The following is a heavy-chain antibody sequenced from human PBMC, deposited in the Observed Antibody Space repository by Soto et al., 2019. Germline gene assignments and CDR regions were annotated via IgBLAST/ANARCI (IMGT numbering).Heavy chain of an antibody. V-gene: IGHV3-21*01. CDR2: ISSSSSYI. J-gene: IGHJ5*01. Sequence: GGSLRLSCAASGFTFSSYSMNWVRQAPGKGLEWVSSISSSSSYIYYADSVKGRFTISRDNAKNSLYLQMNSLRAEDTAVYYCARDYSSRLESLFSNWFDPWGPGTLLTVSS. D-gene: IGHD3-3*01. CDR1: GFTFSSYS. CDR3: ARDYSSRLESLFSNWFDP.